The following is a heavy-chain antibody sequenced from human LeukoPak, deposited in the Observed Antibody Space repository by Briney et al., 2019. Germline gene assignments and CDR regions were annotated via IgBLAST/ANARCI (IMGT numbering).Heavy chain of an antibody. J-gene: IGHJ4*02. CDR1: GFTFSSYE. Sequence: GGSLRLSCAASGFTFSSYEMNWVRQAPGKGLEWVSSISSSSSYIYYADSVKGRFTISRDNAKNSLYLQMNSLRAEDTAVYYCARVGGPYYDYVWYFDYWGQGTLVTVSS. D-gene: IGHD3-16*01. CDR2: ISSSSSYI. V-gene: IGHV3-21*01. CDR3: ARVGGPYYDYVWYFDY.